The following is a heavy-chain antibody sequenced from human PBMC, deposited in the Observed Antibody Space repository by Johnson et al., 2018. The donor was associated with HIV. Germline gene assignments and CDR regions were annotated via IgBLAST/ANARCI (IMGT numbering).Heavy chain of an antibody. J-gene: IGHJ3*02. Sequence: QVQLVESGGGVVRPGGSLRLSCAASGFTFDDYGMSWVRQVPGRGLEWVAVTWCDGSNKYYADSVKGRLSISRDNSKNSLYLQMNSLRAEDTAVYYCARAAPNAFDIWGQGTMVTVSS. CDR2: TWCDGSNK. CDR3: ARAAPNAFDI. CDR1: GFTFDDYG. D-gene: IGHD6-6*01. V-gene: IGHV3-33*08.